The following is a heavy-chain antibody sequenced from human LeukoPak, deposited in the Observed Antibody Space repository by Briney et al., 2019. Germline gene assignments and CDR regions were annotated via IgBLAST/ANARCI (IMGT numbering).Heavy chain of an antibody. CDR2: INPSGGST. CDR3: ARHSGMDV. CDR1: GYTFTRYS. J-gene: IGHJ6*04. V-gene: IGHV1-46*01. D-gene: IGHD3-10*01. Sequence: ASVKVSCKASGYTFTRYSMHWVRQAPGQGLEWMGIINPSGGSTSYAQKFQGRVTMTTDTSTSTVYMELTSLRSEDTAVYYCARHSGMDVWGKGTTGIVSS.